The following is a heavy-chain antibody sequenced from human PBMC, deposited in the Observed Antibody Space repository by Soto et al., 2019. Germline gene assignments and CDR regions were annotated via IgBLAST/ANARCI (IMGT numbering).Heavy chain of an antibody. CDR2: INAGNGNT. CDR1: GYTFTSYA. D-gene: IGHD3-3*01. J-gene: IGHJ6*02. Sequence: GASVKVSCKASGYTFTSYAMHWVRQAPGQRLEWMGWINAGNGNTKYSQKFQGRVTITRDTSASTAYMELSSLRSEDTAVYYCARDRNYDFWSGYNGYGMDVWGQGTTVTVSS. V-gene: IGHV1-3*01. CDR3: ARDRNYDFWSGYNGYGMDV.